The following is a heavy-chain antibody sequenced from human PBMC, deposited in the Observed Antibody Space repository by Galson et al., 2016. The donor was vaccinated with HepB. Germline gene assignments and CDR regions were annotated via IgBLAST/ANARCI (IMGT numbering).Heavy chain of an antibody. CDR1: GFTFENYA. Sequence: SLRLSCAASGFTFENYAMNWVRQAPGKGLEWVSGISWNSGSIGYADSVKGRFTISRDNAKNSLYPQMNSLRAEDTALYYCVRYSVYLFDYWGQGTLVTVSS. CDR3: VRYSVYLFDY. D-gene: IGHD5/OR15-5a*01. CDR2: ISWNSGSI. V-gene: IGHV3-9*01. J-gene: IGHJ4*02.